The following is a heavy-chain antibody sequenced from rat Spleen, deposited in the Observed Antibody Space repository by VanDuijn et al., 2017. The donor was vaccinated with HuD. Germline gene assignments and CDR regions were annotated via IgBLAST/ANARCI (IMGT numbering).Heavy chain of an antibody. V-gene: IGHV3-3*01. CDR1: GYSITSSYR. Sequence: EVQLQESGPGLVKPSQSLSLPCSVTGYSITSSYRWNWIRKFPGNKLEWMGYINSAGSTNYNPSLKSRISITRDTSKNQFFLQVNSVTTEDTATFYCAKTNNPYFYVMDAWGQGASVTVSS. CDR2: INSAGST. CDR3: AKTNNPYFYVMDA. D-gene: IGHD3-4*01. J-gene: IGHJ4*01.